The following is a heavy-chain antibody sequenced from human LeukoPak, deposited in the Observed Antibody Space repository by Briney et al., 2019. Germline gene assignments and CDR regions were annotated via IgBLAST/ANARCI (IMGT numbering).Heavy chain of an antibody. CDR3: AKDACGGSTSCHLFDY. Sequence: GGSLRLSCAASGFTFSSYSMHWVRQAPGKGLEWVAVISYDGSNKYYADSVKGRFTISRDNSKNALYLQMNSLRAEDTAVYYCAKDACGGSTSCHLFDYWGQGTLVTVSS. CDR1: GFTFSSYS. J-gene: IGHJ4*02. V-gene: IGHV3-30*18. CDR2: ISYDGSNK. D-gene: IGHD2-2*01.